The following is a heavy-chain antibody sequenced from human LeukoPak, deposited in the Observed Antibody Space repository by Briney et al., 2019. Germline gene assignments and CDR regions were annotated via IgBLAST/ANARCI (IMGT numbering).Heavy chain of an antibody. CDR3: ARRGSSQMNYYGMDV. CDR1: GGTFSSYA. V-gene: IGHV1-69*10. J-gene: IGHJ6*02. D-gene: IGHD6-13*01. CDR2: IIPILGIA. Sequence: SVRVSCKASGGTFSSYAISGVREAPGQGREWMGGIIPILGIANYAQKFQGRVTITADKPTSTAYMELSSLKASDTAMYYCARRGSSQMNYYGMDVWGQGTTVTVSS.